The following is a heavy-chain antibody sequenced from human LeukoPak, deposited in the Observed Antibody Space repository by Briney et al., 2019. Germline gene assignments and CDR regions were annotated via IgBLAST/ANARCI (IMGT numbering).Heavy chain of an antibody. Sequence: GGSLRLSCAASGFHFSIHGMNWVRQAPGKGLEWVSGISPSGDITYYADSVMGRFTISRDNAKNSLYLQMNSLRAEDTAVYYCARYRFVVGATDSFDMWGQGTTVTVSS. CDR3: ARYRFVVGATDSFDM. J-gene: IGHJ3*02. CDR1: GFHFSIHG. V-gene: IGHV3-23*01. D-gene: IGHD1-26*01. CDR2: ISPSGDIT.